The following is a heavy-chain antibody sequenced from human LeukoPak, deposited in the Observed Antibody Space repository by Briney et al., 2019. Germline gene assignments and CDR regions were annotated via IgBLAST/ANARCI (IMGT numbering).Heavy chain of an antibody. V-gene: IGHV4-39*01. J-gene: IGHJ4*02. D-gene: IGHD2-21*01. Sequence: PSETLSLTCTVSGGSISSSIYYWGWIRQPPGKGLEWIGSIYYSGNTYYNPSLKSRVTMSVDTSKNQFSLKLSSVTAADTAVYYCARLTYSVDYWGQGAQVTVSS. CDR3: ARLTYSVDY. CDR1: GGSISSSIYY. CDR2: IYYSGNT.